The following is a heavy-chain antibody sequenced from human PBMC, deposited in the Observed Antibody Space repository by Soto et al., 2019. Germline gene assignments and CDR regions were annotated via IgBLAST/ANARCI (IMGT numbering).Heavy chain of an antibody. CDR2: IKEDGSDK. Sequence: GGSLRLSCAASGFTFSSYWMTWVRQAPGKGLEWVANIKEDGSDKYYVDSVKGRFTISRDNAKNSLYLQMNSLRAEDTAVYFCTRDMNVWGQGTTVTVPS. V-gene: IGHV3-7*01. CDR3: TRDMNV. CDR1: GFTFSSYW. J-gene: IGHJ6*02.